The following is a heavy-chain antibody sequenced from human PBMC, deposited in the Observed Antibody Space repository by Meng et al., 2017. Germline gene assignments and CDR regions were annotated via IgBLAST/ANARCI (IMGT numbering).Heavy chain of an antibody. V-gene: IGHV3-15*01. CDR3: TWDDKAVSDY. Sequence: VEQARSGGELVTPGWSLRLSCAASCFYFSNAWMRWGRQAPGKGLEWVGRIKSNTDGGTAEYAAPVTGRFTISRDDSKSTLYLQMSGLRIDDTGVYYCTWDDKAVSDYWGQGTLVTVSS. D-gene: IGHD3-9*01. CDR1: CFYFSNAW. CDR2: IKSNTDGGTA. J-gene: IGHJ4*01.